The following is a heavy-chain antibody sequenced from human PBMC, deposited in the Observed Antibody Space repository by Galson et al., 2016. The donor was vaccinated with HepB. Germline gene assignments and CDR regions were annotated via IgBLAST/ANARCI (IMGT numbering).Heavy chain of an antibody. CDR3: AREGSIVATIND. V-gene: IGHV1-2*02. Sequence: SVKVSCKASGYTFSGYYIHWVRQAPGQGPDWMGWMSAASGVTDYAQKFKGRVSMTRDTSISTAYMELTRLTSDDTAMYYCAREGSIVATINDWGQGTLVTVSS. CDR2: MSAASGVT. D-gene: IGHD5-12*01. J-gene: IGHJ4*02. CDR1: GYTFSGYY.